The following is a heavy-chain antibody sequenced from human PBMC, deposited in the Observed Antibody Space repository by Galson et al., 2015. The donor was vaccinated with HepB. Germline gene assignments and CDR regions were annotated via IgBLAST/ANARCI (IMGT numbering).Heavy chain of an antibody. CDR2: IYWDDDK. Sequence: PALVKPTQTLTLTCTFSGFSLSTSGVGVGWIRRPPGKALEWLALIYWDDDKRYSPSLKSRLTITKDTSKNQVVLTMTNMDPVDTATYYCAHTPLMVYAHDAFDIWGQGTMVTVSS. D-gene: IGHD2-8*01. V-gene: IGHV2-5*02. J-gene: IGHJ3*02. CDR1: GFSLSTSGVG. CDR3: AHTPLMVYAHDAFDI.